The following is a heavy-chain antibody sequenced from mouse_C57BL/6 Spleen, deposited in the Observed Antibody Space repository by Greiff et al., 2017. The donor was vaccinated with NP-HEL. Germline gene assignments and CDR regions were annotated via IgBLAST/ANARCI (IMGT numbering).Heavy chain of an antibody. J-gene: IGHJ3*01. CDR1: GYTFTSYW. Sequence: QVQLQQSGAELVKPGASVKLSCKASGYTFTSYWMQWVNQRPGQGLEWIGEIDPSASYSNYNQKFKGKATLTVDTSSSTAYMQLSSLTSDDSAVYYCARGYYDYDRAFAYWGQWTLVTVSA. CDR3: ARGYYDYDRAFAY. CDR2: IDPSASYS. V-gene: IGHV1-50*01. D-gene: IGHD2-4*01.